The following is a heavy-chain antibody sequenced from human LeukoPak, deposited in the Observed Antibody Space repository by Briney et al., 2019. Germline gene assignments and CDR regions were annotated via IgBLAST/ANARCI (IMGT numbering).Heavy chain of an antibody. D-gene: IGHD2-2*01. V-gene: IGHV7-4-1*02. CDR1: GYTFTSYA. CDR2: INTNTGNP. Sequence: ASVKVSCKASGYTFTSYAMNWVRQAPGQGLEWMGWINTNTGNPTYAQGFTGRFVFSLDTSVSTAYLQISSLKAEDTAVYYCARGGSIWFIRRWFDPWGQGTLVTVSS. CDR3: ARGGSIWFIRRWFDP. J-gene: IGHJ5*02.